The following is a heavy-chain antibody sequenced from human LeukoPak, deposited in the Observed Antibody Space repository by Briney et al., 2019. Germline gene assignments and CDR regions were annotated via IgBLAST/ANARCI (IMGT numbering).Heavy chain of an antibody. CDR2: IYYSGST. V-gene: IGHV4-61*01. D-gene: IGHD5-12*01. CDR3: AREGYSGYVAY. Sequence: SETLSLTCTVSGGSTSSTIYYWSWIRQPPGKGLEWIGYIYYSGSTNYNPSLKSRVTISVDTSKNQFSLKLSSVTAADTAVYYCAREGYSGYVAYWGQGTLVTVSS. J-gene: IGHJ4*02. CDR1: GGSTSSTIYY.